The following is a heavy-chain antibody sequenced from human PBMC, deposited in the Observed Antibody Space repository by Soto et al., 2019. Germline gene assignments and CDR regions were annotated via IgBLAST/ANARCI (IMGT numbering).Heavy chain of an antibody. D-gene: IGHD3-16*01. CDR2: INLGGTTT. CDR1: EYTFTDYF. V-gene: IGHV1-46*03. J-gene: IGHJ4*02. CDR3: SGEEWGMRYFDD. Sequence: QVQLVQSGAEVKKPGASVKLSCQASEYTFTDYFIHWVRQAPGQGLEWMGLINLGGTTTTYAQKLQGRLTISRDSSTRTAYMELSSLRSEDTAVYYCSGEEWGMRYFDDWGQGTLVSVSS.